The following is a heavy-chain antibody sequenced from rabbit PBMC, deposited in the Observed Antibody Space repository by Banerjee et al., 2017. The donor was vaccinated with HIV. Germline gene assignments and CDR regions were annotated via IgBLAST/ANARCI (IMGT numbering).Heavy chain of an antibody. J-gene: IGHJ4*01. V-gene: IGHV1S40*01. CDR2: IVAGSSDST. CDR3: ARRADYAGGGNFNL. D-gene: IGHD4-2*01. CDR1: GFTLSSYW. Sequence: QSLEESGGDLVKPGASLTLTCTASGFTLSSYWMCWVRQAPGKGLEWIACIVAGSSDSTYYASWAKGRFTISKTSSTTVTLQMTSLTAADTATYFCARRADYAGGGNFNLWGQGTLVTVS.